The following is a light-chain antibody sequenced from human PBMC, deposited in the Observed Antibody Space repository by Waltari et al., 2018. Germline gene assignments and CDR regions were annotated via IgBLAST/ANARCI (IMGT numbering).Light chain of an antibody. CDR1: QSVSYF. V-gene: IGKV1-39*01. J-gene: IGKJ2*01. CDR3: QQSYDIPYT. Sequence: DIQVTQSPSPLSASVGDRVTITCRARQSVSYFLNWYQAKPGKAPKRVIYGESRLLSGVPSRVRRSGSGTDFSLTISSLQPEDFATYHCQQSYDIPYTFGPGTELEIK. CDR2: GES.